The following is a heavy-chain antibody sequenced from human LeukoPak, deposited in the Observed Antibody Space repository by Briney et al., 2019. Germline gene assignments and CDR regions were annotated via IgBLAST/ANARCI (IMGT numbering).Heavy chain of an antibody. D-gene: IGHD3-10*01. V-gene: IGHV4-59*01. CDR1: GGSISSYY. CDR2: IYYSGST. J-gene: IGHJ5*02. CDR3: ARAIYGNWFDP. Sequence: PSETLSLTCTVSGGSISSYYWSWIRQPPGKGLEWIGYIYYSGSTNYNPSLKSRVTISVDTSKNQFSLKLSSVTGADTAVYYCARAIYGNWFDPWGQGTLVTVSS.